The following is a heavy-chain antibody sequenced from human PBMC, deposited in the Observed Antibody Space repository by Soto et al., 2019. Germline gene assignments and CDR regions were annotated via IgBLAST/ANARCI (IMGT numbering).Heavy chain of an antibody. J-gene: IGHJ4*02. CDR2: INPNSGGT. V-gene: IGHV1-2*02. D-gene: IGHD2-2*01. Sequence: ASVKVSCKASGYTCTDYYIHWVLQAPGQGPEWMGWINPNSGGTNYAQKFQGRVTMTRDTSNSTAYMELSRLRSDDTAVYYCARVGHCSSTSCYPFDFWGQGTLVTVSS. CDR3: ARVGHCSSTSCYPFDF. CDR1: GYTCTDYY.